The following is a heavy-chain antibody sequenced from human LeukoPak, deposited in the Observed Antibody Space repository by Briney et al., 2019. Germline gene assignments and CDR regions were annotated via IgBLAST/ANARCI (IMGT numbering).Heavy chain of an antibody. D-gene: IGHD2-2*01. CDR3: AKDPYGTRYFDY. CDR2: LSGSGYNT. Sequence: GGSLRLSCAASGFTFSSHALSWVRQAPGKGLEGVSSLSGSGYNTYYADSVKGRFTISRDNSKNTVYLQMNSLRAEDTAVYYCAKDPYGTRYFDYWGQGTLVTVSS. CDR1: GFTFSSHA. J-gene: IGHJ4*02. V-gene: IGHV3-23*01.